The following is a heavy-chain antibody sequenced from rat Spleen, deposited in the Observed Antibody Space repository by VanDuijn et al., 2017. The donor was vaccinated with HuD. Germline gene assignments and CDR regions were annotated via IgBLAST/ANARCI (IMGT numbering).Heavy chain of an antibody. CDR3: ARRHYGYTDYFDY. Sequence: EVQLVESGGGLVQPGRSLKLSCAASGFTCSDYGMAWVRQAPTKGLEWVATSSYGDSSGHSGTYYGDSVRGRFAISRDDAKSTLSLQMDSQRYEDTATYYRARRHYGYTDYFDYWGQGVMVTVSS. D-gene: IGHD1-9*01. J-gene: IGHJ2*01. CDR1: GFTCSDYG. V-gene: IGHV5-29*01. CDR2: SSYGDSSGHSGT.